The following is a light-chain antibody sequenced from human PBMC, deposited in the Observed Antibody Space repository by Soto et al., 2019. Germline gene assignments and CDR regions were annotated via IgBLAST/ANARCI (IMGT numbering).Light chain of an antibody. CDR3: QQYNDWPRT. CDR2: GAS. J-gene: IGKJ1*01. V-gene: IGKV3-15*01. CDR1: QSVSSD. Sequence: EIVMTQSPATVSVSPEERASLSCRASQSVSSDLAWYQQKPGQAPRLLIYGASTRATGISARFSGSGSGTEFTLTISSLQSEDFAVYYCQQYNDWPRTFGQGTKVDIK.